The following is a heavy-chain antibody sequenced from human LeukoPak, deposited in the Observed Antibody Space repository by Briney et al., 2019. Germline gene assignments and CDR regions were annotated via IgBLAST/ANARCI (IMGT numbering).Heavy chain of an antibody. CDR2: IYSGGST. D-gene: IGHD6-19*01. Sequence: PGGSLRLSCAASGFTVSSNYMSWVRQAPGKGLEWVPVIYSGGSTYYADSVKGRFTISRDNSKNTLYLQMNSLRAEDTAVYYCAGGVAPYSSGWFDYWGQGTLVTVSS. CDR1: GFTVSSNY. J-gene: IGHJ4*02. CDR3: AGGVAPYSSGWFDY. V-gene: IGHV3-53*01.